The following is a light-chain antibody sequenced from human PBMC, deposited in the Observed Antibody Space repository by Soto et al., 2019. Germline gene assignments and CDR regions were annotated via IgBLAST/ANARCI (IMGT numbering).Light chain of an antibody. V-gene: IGKV3-15*01. Sequence: EIVMTQSPATLSVSPGERATLSCRASQSVSSNLAWYQQKPGQAPRLLIYGASTRATGIPARFSGSGSGTEFTLTISSLQADDSATYYCQQHNGAPTFGQGTKVAIK. CDR2: GAS. J-gene: IGKJ1*01. CDR1: QSVSSN. CDR3: QQHNGAPT.